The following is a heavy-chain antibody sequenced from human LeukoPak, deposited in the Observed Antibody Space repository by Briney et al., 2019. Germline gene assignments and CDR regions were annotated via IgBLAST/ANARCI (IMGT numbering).Heavy chain of an antibody. V-gene: IGHV7-4-1*02. CDR2: INTNTGNP. Sequence: ASVKVSCKASGYTFTSYAMNWVRQAPGQGLEWMGWINTNTGNPTYAQGFTGRFVFSLDTSVSTAYLQISSLKAEDTAVYYCARDRITMVRGVSRTPNWFDPWGQGTLVTVSS. CDR1: GYTFTSYA. J-gene: IGHJ5*02. D-gene: IGHD3-10*01. CDR3: ARDRITMVRGVSRTPNWFDP.